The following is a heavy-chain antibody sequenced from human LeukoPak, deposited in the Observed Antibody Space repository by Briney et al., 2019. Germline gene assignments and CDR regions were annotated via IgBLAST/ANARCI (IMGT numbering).Heavy chain of an antibody. CDR3: ARGIESYGDYGY. J-gene: IGHJ4*02. CDR1: GGSISGSY. CDR2: RYNSSST. D-gene: IGHD4-17*01. V-gene: IGHV4-59*01. Sequence: SETLSLTCTVSGGSISGSYWSWILQPPAKRLEWIAYRYNSSSTNYNPSLKSRVTISIDTSKNQFSLKLSSLTAADTAIYYCARGIESYGDYGYWGQGILVTVSS.